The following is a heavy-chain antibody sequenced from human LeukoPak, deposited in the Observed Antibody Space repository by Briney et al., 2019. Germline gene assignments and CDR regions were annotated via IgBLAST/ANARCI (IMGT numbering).Heavy chain of an antibody. Sequence: GGSPRLSCAASGFTFSSYAMSWVRQAPGKGLEWVSAISGSGGSTYYADSVNGRFTISRDNSRNTLYLQMNSLRAEDTAVYYCAKGVRRSSDYSSPVDYWGQGTLVTVSS. V-gene: IGHV3-23*01. J-gene: IGHJ4*02. D-gene: IGHD3-22*01. CDR1: GFTFSSYA. CDR3: AKGVRRSSDYSSPVDY. CDR2: ISGSGGST.